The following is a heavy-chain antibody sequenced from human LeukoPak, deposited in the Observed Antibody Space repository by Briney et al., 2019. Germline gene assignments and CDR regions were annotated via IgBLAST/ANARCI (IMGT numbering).Heavy chain of an antibody. D-gene: IGHD3-10*01. Sequence: GGSLRLTCAASVFTFSDYYMSWIRQAPEKGLEWVAFIRYDGSNKYYADSVKGRFTISRDNSKNTLYLQMNSLRAEDTAVYYCAKDPYYYGSGIDWSDPWGQGTLVTVSS. CDR3: AKDPYYYGSGIDWSDP. V-gene: IGHV3-30*02. J-gene: IGHJ5*02. CDR1: VFTFSDYY. CDR2: IRYDGSNK.